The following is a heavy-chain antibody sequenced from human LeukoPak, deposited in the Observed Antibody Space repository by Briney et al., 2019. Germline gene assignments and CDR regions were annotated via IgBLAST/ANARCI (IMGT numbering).Heavy chain of an antibody. J-gene: IGHJ5*02. D-gene: IGHD6-13*01. V-gene: IGHV1-2*02. CDR2: INPNSGGT. Sequence: ASVKVSCKASGYTFTGYYMHWVRQAPGQGLEWMGWINPNSGGTNYAQKFQGRVTITADASTFTAYMELSSLRSEDTAVYYCATSIGSSWMDRALSNWFDPWGQGTLVTVSS. CDR1: GYTFTGYY. CDR3: ATSIGSSWMDRALSNWFDP.